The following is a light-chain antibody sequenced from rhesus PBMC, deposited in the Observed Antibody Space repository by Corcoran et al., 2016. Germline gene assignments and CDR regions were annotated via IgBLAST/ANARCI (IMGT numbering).Light chain of an antibody. CDR1: KGISNY. J-gene: IGKJ1*01. CDR2: YAS. V-gene: IGKV1S14*01. CDR3: QQHNSYPPWT. Sequence: DIPMTQSTSSLSASVGDTVTIPSRASKGISNYLAWYQQKPGKTPKPLIYYASNVESGDPSRFSGSGSGTYFTLTISSLQPEDFAIYYCQQHNSYPPWTFGQGTKVEIK.